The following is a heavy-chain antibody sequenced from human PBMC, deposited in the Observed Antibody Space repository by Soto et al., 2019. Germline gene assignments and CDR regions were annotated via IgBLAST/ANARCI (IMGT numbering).Heavy chain of an antibody. J-gene: IGHJ4*01. CDR2: IYHSGST. CDR3: ACEMTTVTTFDY. V-gene: IGHV4-30-2*01. Sequence: QMQLQDSGSGRVKPSQTLSLTCAVSGGSISSGGYSCNWIRQPPAKGLEWIWYIYHSGSTYYNTYLTGRVTISVDRSKKQFSMKLSSVTAADTAVYYSACEMTTVTTFDYWGPGTLVTVSS. CDR1: GGSISSGGYS. D-gene: IGHD4-17*01.